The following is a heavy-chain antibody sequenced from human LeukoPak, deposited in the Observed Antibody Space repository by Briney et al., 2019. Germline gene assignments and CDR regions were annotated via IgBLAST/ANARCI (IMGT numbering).Heavy chain of an antibody. CDR2: IDWDDDK. CDR3: ARIGTGSHSYFDY. Sequence: SGPALVKPTQTLTLTCTFSGFSLSTGGMCVSWIRQPPGKALEWLARIDWDDDKYYSTSLKTRLTISKDTSKNQVVLTMTNMDPVDTATYYYARIGTGSHSYFDYWGQGTLVTVSS. J-gene: IGHJ4*02. V-gene: IGHV2-70*11. D-gene: IGHD1-1*01. CDR1: GFSLSTGGMC.